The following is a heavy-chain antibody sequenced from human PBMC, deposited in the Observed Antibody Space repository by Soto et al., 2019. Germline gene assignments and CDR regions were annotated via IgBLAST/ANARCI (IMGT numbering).Heavy chain of an antibody. J-gene: IGHJ4*02. Sequence: EVQLLESGGGLVQPGGSLRLSCAASGFTFSSYAMSWVRQAPGMGLEWVSGIIGSGTSTYYADSVKGRFTISRDNSKSTLFLQMNSLRAEDTAVYYCAKGKGLTVSSTNYWGQGTLVTVSS. CDR1: GFTFSSYA. V-gene: IGHV3-23*01. CDR3: AKGKGLTVSSTNY. D-gene: IGHD2-2*01. CDR2: IIGSGTST.